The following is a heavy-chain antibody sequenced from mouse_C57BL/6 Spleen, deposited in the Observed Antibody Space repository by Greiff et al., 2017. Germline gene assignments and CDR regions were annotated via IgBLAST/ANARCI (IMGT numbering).Heavy chain of an antibody. V-gene: IGHV1-85*01. CDR3: ARDGGNYPYYAMDY. CDR2: IYPRAGST. CDR1: GYTFTSYD. D-gene: IGHD2-1*01. J-gene: IGHJ4*01. Sequence: VQLQQSGPELVKPGASVKLSCKASGYTFTSYDINWVKQRPGPGLAWIGWIYPRAGSTKYNEKFKGKATLTVDTASSTAYMELHSLTSEDSAVYFCARDGGNYPYYAMDYWGQGTSVTVSS.